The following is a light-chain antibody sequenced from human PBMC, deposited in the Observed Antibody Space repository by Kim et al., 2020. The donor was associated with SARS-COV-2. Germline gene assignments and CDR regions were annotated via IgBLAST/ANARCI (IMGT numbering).Light chain of an antibody. J-gene: IGKJ3*01. CDR1: QSISSH. V-gene: IGKV1-39*01. CDR3: KQRYTIPFT. CDR2: AAS. Sequence: DIQMTQSPSSLSASVGDRVTITCRTTQSISSHLNWYQQKPGRAPKLLISAASTLQGGVPSRFSGSGSETDFTLTISSLQPEDFATYVCKQRYTIPFTFGPGRTVYIK.